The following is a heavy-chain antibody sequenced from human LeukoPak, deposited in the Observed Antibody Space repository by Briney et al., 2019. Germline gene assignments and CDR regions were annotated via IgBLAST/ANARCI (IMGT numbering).Heavy chain of an antibody. CDR1: GYTFTSYY. V-gene: IGHV1-46*01. Sequence: ASVKVSCKASGYTFTSYYMHWVRQAPGQGLEWMGIINPSGGSTSYAQKFQSRVTMTRDTSTSTVYMELSSLRSEDTAVYYCARDHDGDYAPTRLDYYMDVWGKGTTVTISS. J-gene: IGHJ6*03. CDR3: ARDHDGDYAPTRLDYYMDV. D-gene: IGHD4-17*01. CDR2: INPSGGST.